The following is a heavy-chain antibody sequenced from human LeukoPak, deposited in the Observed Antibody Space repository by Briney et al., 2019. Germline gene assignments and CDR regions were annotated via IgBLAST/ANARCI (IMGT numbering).Heavy chain of an antibody. J-gene: IGHJ4*02. CDR3: ARDFSTVTLYPKLNY. CDR1: GFTFSSYS. D-gene: IGHD4-17*01. V-gene: IGHV3-21*01. Sequence: GGSLRLSCAASGFTFSSYSMNWVRQAPGKGLEWVSSISSSSSYIYYADSVKGRFTISRDNAKNSLYLQMNSLRAEDTAVYYCARDFSTVTLYPKLNYWGQGTLVTVSS. CDR2: ISSSSSYI.